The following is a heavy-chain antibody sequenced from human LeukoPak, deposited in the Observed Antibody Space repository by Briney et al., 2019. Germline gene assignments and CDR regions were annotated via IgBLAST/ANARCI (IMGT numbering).Heavy chain of an antibody. CDR1: GFTFNRYW. V-gene: IGHV3-7*03. J-gene: IGHJ4*02. D-gene: IGHD1-7*01. CDR2: IDQDGSET. CDR3: GRGGNYPDY. Sequence: PGGSLRLSCAASGFTFNRYWMNWVRQAPGKGLEWVANIDQDGSETLLVDSVKGRFTISRDNAKNSLFLQMNSLRAEDTAVYYCGRGGNYPDYWGQGTLVTVSS.